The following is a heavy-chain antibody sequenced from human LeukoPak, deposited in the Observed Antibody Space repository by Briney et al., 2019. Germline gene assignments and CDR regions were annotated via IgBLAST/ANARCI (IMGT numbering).Heavy chain of an antibody. CDR2: MNPNSGNT. J-gene: IGHJ6*03. V-gene: IGHV1-8*03. CDR1: GYTFTNYD. Sequence: ASVKVSCKASGYTFTNYDINWVRQATGQGLEWMGWMNPNSGNTGYAQKFQGRVTITRDTSINTAYMELSSLGSEDSAVYYCARGPAYSSYGASYYYYMDVWGKGTTVTVSS. D-gene: IGHD6-13*01. CDR3: ARGPAYSSYGASYYYYMDV.